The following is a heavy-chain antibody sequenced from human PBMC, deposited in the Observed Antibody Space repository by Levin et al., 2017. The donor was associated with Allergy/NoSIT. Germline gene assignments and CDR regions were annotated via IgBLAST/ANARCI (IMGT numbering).Heavy chain of an antibody. CDR2: ISGSGGST. D-gene: IGHD3-22*01. CDR3: AKSLLPTDAFDI. J-gene: IGHJ3*02. V-gene: IGHV3-23*01. Sequence: PGESLKISCAASGFTFSRYAMSWVRQAPGKGLEWVSAISGSGGSTYYADSVKGRFTISRDNSKNTLYLQMNSLRAEDTAVYYCAKSLLPTDAFDIWGQGTMVTVSS. CDR1: GFTFSRYA.